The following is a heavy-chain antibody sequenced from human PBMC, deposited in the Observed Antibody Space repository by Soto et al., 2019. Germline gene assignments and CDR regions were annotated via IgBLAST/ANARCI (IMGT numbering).Heavy chain of an antibody. V-gene: IGHV4-31*03. Sequence: QVQLQESGPGLVKPSQTLSLTCTVSGGSISSGGYYCSWIRQHPGKGLEWIGYIYYSGSTYYNPSLKSRVTISVDTSKNQFSLKLISVTAADTAVYYCARDGYGDYTGWFDPWGQGTLVTVSS. J-gene: IGHJ5*02. CDR2: IYYSGST. CDR3: ARDGYGDYTGWFDP. CDR1: GGSISSGGYY. D-gene: IGHD4-17*01.